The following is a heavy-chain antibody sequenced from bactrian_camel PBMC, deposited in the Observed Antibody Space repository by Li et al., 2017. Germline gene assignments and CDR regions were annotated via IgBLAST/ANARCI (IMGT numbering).Heavy chain of an antibody. Sequence: HVQLVESGGDLVQPGGSLSLSCVASGFTFSSCYMSWVRQAPGKGLEWVSSIYRDGSNTYYADSVKGRFTISRDNARSTVYLQMNSLKSEDTALYYCATVDLRTQKGWAYWGQGTQVTVS. CDR3: ATVDLRTQKGWAY. V-gene: IGHV3-2*01. J-gene: IGHJ4*01. CDR1: GFTFSSCY. D-gene: IGHD5*01. CDR2: IYRDGSNT.